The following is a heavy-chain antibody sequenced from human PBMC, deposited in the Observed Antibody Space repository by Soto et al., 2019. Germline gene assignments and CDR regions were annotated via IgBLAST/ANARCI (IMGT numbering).Heavy chain of an antibody. J-gene: IGHJ6*02. Sequence: GGFLRLSCAASGFTFSSYSMNWVRQAPGKGLEWVSSISSSSSYIYYADSVKGRFTISRDNAKNSLYLQMNSLRAEDTAVYYCAREHRATDYYYYYGMDVWGQGTTVTVSS. CDR1: GFTFSSYS. V-gene: IGHV3-21*01. CDR3: AREHRATDYYYYYGMDV. CDR2: ISSSSSYI.